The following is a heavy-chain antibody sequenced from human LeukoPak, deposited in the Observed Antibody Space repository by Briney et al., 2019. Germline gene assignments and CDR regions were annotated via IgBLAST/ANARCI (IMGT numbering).Heavy chain of an antibody. CDR2: ISGSGGST. J-gene: IGHJ4*02. CDR1: GFTFSSYA. CDR3: ANLGIVGATPTFDY. D-gene: IGHD1-26*01. V-gene: IGHV3-23*01. Sequence: PGRSLRLSCAASGFTFSSYAMSWVRQAPGKGLEWVSAISGSGGSTYYADSVKGRFTISRDNSKNTLYLQMNSLRAEDTAVYYCANLGIVGATPTFDYWAREPWSPSPQ.